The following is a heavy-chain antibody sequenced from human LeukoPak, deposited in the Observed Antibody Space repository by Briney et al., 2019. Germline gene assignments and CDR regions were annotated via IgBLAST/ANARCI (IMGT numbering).Heavy chain of an antibody. CDR3: AKEIVLRFLEWLPQTDAFDI. Sequence: PGGSLRLSCAASGFTFSSYGMHWVRQAPGKELEWVAFIRYDGSNKYYADSVKGRFTISRDNSKNTLYLQMNSLRAEDTAVYYCAKEIVLRFLEWLPQTDAFDIWGQGTMVTVSS. CDR1: GFTFSSYG. J-gene: IGHJ3*02. D-gene: IGHD3-3*01. CDR2: IRYDGSNK. V-gene: IGHV3-30*02.